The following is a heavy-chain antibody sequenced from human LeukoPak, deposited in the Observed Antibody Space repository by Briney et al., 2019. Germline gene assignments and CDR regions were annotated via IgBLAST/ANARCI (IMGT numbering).Heavy chain of an antibody. CDR1: GFTFSSYE. CDR2: ISSSGSTI. V-gene: IGHV3-48*03. CDR3: ARRQATGGFDY. J-gene: IGHJ4*02. Sequence: GGPLRLSCAASGFTFSSYEMNWVRQAPGKGLEWVSYISSSGSTIYYADSVKGRFTISRDNAKNSLYLQMNSLRAEDTAVYYCARRQATGGFDYWGQGTLVTVSS.